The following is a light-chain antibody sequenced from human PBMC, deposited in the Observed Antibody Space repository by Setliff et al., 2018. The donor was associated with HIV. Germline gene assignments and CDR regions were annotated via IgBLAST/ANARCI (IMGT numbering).Light chain of an antibody. V-gene: IGLV2-11*01. CDR3: SSFAGRLHV. CDR1: SRDVGSYNY. Sequence: QSALTQPRSVSGSPGQSVTIPCTGTSRDVGSYNYVTWYQQHPGKVPKLMIYDVTRRPSGVPDRFSGSRSGNTASLTISGLQAEDEADYYCSSFAGRLHVFGTGTKVTVL. CDR2: DVT. J-gene: IGLJ1*01.